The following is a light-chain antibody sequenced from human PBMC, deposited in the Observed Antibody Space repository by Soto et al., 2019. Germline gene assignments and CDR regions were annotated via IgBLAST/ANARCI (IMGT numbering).Light chain of an antibody. Sequence: EIRLTQCASTLSASVGERVTITWQASQSIXSWLGWYQEKPGKAPKILXYAASSLERGVPSRCSGSGSGKEFTLTISSLQPEDFATYYCQHYNRYSEAFGQGTKVDI. CDR2: AAS. J-gene: IGKJ1*01. CDR3: QHYNRYSEA. V-gene: IGKV1-5*01. CDR1: QSIXSW.